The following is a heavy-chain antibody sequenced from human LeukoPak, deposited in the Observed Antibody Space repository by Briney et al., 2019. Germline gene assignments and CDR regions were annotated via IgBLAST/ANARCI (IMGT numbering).Heavy chain of an antibody. CDR1: GGSISSYY. Sequence: SETLSLTCTVSGGSISSYYWSWIRQPPGKGLEWIGYISYSGSTNYNPSLKSRVTVSVDTSKNQFSLKLSSVTAADTAVYYCATLSNSGTWYYFDSWGQGTLVTVSS. V-gene: IGHV4-59*01. D-gene: IGHD5-12*01. CDR3: ATLSNSGTWYYFDS. J-gene: IGHJ4*02. CDR2: ISYSGST.